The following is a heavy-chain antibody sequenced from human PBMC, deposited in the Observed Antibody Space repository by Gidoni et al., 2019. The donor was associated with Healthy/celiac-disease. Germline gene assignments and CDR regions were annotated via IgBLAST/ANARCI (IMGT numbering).Heavy chain of an antibody. CDR2: IGTAVDT. CDR1: GFPFSSYD. J-gene: IGHJ6*03. D-gene: IGHD2-15*01. V-gene: IGHV3-13*04. CDR3: ARMGGNCSGCCCQDMDV. Sequence: EVRLVESGGGLVQPGGSLRLSWAASGFPFSSYDMHCVRQATGKGLECVSAIGTAVDTDYPGSVKGRFTTSRENAKNSLYLLMNSLRAGDTAVYYCARMGGNCSGCCCQDMDVWGKGTTVTVSS.